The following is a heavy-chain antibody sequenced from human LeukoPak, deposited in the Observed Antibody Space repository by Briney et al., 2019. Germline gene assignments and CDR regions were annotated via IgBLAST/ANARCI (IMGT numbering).Heavy chain of an antibody. CDR3: ARSAPHCSSTSCSPAD. D-gene: IGHD2-2*01. J-gene: IGHJ4*02. Sequence: RASVKVSCKASGGTFSSYTISWVRQAPGQGLEWMGRIIPILGIANYAQKFQGRVTITADKSTSTAYMELSSLRSEDTAVYYCARSAPHCSSTSCSPADWGQGTLVTVSS. CDR1: GGTFSSYT. CDR2: IIPILGIA. V-gene: IGHV1-69*02.